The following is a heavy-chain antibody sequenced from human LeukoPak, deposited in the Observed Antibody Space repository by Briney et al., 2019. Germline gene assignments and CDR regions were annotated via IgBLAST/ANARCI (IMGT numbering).Heavy chain of an antibody. J-gene: IGHJ5*02. Sequence: KPSETLSLTCTVSGGSISSGSHYWSWIRQPAGKGLEWIGRIYTSGSTNYNPSLKSRVTISVDTSENQFSLKLSSVTAADTAVYYCASGMVRGVPFGPWGQGTLVTVSS. D-gene: IGHD3-10*01. CDR2: IYTSGST. V-gene: IGHV4-61*02. CDR3: ASGMVRGVPFGP. CDR1: GGSISSGSHY.